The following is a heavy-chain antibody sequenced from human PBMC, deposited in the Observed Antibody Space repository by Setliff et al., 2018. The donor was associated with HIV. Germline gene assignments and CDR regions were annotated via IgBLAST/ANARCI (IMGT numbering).Heavy chain of an antibody. V-gene: IGHV3-21*01. CDR1: GFTFSTYA. CDR3: AREILPVAGTCFDS. J-gene: IGHJ4*02. CDR2: ITSSGTYK. D-gene: IGHD6-19*01. Sequence: PGGSLRLSCAASGFTFSTYAMHWVRPAPGKGLEWVSSITSSGTYKSYADSVQGRFTISRDNADNSLYLDMNSLRAEDTGAYYCAREILPVAGTCFDSWGQGTLVTVSS.